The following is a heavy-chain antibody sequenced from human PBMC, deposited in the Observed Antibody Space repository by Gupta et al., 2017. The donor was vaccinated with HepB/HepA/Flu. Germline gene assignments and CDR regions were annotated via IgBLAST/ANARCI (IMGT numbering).Heavy chain of an antibody. D-gene: IGHD2-8*01. CDR3: AAPICTNGVCHDAFDI. CDR2: IWYDGSNK. Sequence: QVQLVESGGGVVQPGRSLRLSCAASGFTFSSYGMHWVRQAPGKGLEWVAVIWYDGSNKYYADSVKGRFTISRDNSKNTLYLQMNSLRAEDTAVYYCAAPICTNGVCHDAFDIWGQGTMVTVSS. CDR1: GFTFSSYG. V-gene: IGHV3-33*01. J-gene: IGHJ3*02.